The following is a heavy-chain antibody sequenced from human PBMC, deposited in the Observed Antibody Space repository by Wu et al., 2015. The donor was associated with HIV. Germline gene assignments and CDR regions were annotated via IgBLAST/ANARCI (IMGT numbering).Heavy chain of an antibody. CDR3: ATGILGALDI. D-gene: IGHD7-27*01. J-gene: IGHJ3*02. CDR1: GYFLSKLS. Sequence: QVQLVQSATEGKKPGASMKVSCKVSGYFLSKLSMHWVRQAPGKGLEWMGGFDPGDGETLYARKLQGRVTMIEDISTDIAYMELSSLRSEDTAVYYCATGILGALDIWGQGTMVTVSS. V-gene: IGHV1-24*01. CDR2: FDPGDGET.